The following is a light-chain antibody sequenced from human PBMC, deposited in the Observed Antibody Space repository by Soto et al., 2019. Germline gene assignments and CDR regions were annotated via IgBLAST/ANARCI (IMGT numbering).Light chain of an antibody. V-gene: IGLV2-14*01. J-gene: IGLJ2*01. CDR1: SSDVGAYYY. CDR3: SSYTSSSTVI. Sequence: QSALTQPASVSGPPGQSITISCAGSSSDVGAYYYVSWYQKHPGKAPKLLIYDVSNRPSGVSIRFSGSKSGDTASLTISGLKAEDEADYYCSSYTSSSTVIFGGGTKLTVL. CDR2: DVS.